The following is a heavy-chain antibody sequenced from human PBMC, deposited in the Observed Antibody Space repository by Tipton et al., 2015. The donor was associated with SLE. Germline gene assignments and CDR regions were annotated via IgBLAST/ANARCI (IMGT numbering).Heavy chain of an antibody. CDR1: GDSVSSRSYY. J-gene: IGHJ4*02. Sequence: LSLTCTVSGDSVSSRSYYWGWIRQPPGKGLEWIGNVYYSGTTYYNPSLKSRVTISVDTSTNHFSLKLNSVTAADTAVYYCATLDHCGGDCYSTFEYWGQGVLVTVSS. CDR2: VYYSGTT. D-gene: IGHD2-21*02. V-gene: IGHV4-39*02. CDR3: ATLDHCGGDCYSTFEY.